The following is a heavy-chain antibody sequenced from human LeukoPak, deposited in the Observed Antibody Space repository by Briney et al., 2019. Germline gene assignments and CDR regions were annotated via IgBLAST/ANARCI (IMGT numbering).Heavy chain of an antibody. Sequence: GGSLRLSCAASGFTFDDYAMHWVPQAPGKGLEWVSGISWDSGSIGYADSVKGRFTISRDNAKNSLYLQMNSLRAEDMALYYCAKDLGKARGAFDIWGQGTMVTVSS. J-gene: IGHJ3*02. CDR2: ISWDSGSI. D-gene: IGHD6-6*01. CDR3: AKDLGKARGAFDI. CDR1: GFTFDDYA. V-gene: IGHV3-9*03.